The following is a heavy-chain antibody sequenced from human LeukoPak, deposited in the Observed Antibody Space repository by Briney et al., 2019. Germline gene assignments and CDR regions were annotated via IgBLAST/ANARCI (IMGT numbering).Heavy chain of an antibody. Sequence: SETLSLTCTVSGGSMSSYYWMWIRQPPGKGLEWIGSISCNGKTNHNPSLKSRVTISVDTSKNQFSLKLSSVTAADTAVYYCTRVGPSLHWNPDYWGQGTLVTVSS. CDR1: GGSMSSYY. CDR3: TRVGPSLHWNPDY. J-gene: IGHJ4*02. D-gene: IGHD1-1*01. CDR2: ISCNGKT. V-gene: IGHV4-59*01.